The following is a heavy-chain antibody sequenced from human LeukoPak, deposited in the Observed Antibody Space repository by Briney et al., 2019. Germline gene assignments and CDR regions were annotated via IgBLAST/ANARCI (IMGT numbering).Heavy chain of an antibody. J-gene: IGHJ6*02. CDR3: ARRLSNSYYGMDV. CDR1: GGSISSYY. CDR2: IYYSGST. Sequence: TSETLSLTCTVSGGSISSYYWSWIRQPPGKGLEWIGYIYYSGSTNYNPSLKSRVTISVDTSKNQFSLKLSSVTAADTAVYYCARRLSNSYYGMDVWGQGTTVTVSS. V-gene: IGHV4-59*08. D-gene: IGHD5-24*01.